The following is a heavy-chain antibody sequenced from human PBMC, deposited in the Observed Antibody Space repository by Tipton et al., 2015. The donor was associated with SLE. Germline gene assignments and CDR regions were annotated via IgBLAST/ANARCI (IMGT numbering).Heavy chain of an antibody. CDR2: IYYSGST. CDR1: GGSISSHY. CDR3: ASSTGGPERGSSGWFDP. V-gene: IGHV4-59*11. J-gene: IGHJ5*02. Sequence: GLVKPSETLSLTCTVSGGSISSHYWSWIRQPPGKGLEWIGYIYYSGSTNYNPSLKSRVTISVDTSKNQFSLKLSSVTAADTAVYYCASSTGGPERGSSGWFDPWGQGTLVTVSS. D-gene: IGHD6-6*01.